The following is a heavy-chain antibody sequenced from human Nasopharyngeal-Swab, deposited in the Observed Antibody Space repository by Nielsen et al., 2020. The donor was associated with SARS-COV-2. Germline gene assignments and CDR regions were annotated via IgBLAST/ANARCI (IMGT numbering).Heavy chain of an antibody. D-gene: IGHD3-3*01. CDR1: GGSFSGYY. J-gene: IGHJ5*02. CDR3: ARQYYDFWSGSMFYNWFDP. Sequence: SETLSLTCAVYGGSFSGYYWSWIRQPPGKGLEWIGSIYYSGSTYCNPSLKSRVTISVDTSKNQFSLKLSSVTAADTAVYYCARQYYDFWSGSMFYNWFDPWGQGTLVTVSS. CDR2: IYYSGST. V-gene: IGHV4-34*01.